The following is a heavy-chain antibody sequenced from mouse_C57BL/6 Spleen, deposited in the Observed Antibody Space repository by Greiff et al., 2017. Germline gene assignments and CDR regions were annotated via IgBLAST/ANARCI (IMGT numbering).Heavy chain of an antibody. V-gene: IGHV1-52*01. CDR2: IDPSDSET. J-gene: IGHJ3*01. D-gene: IGHD2-3*01. CDR3: ARNSQGFGDGYYGGFAY. Sequence: QVQLQQPGAELVRPGSSVKLSCKASGYTFTSYWMHWVKQRPIQGLEWIGNIDPSDSETHYNQKFKDKATLTVDKSSSTAYMQLSSLTSEDSAVYDCARNSQGFGDGYYGGFAYWGQGTLVTVSA. CDR1: GYTFTSYW.